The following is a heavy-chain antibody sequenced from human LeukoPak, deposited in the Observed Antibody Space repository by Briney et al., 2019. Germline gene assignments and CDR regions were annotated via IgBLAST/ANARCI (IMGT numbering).Heavy chain of an antibody. CDR2: ISGSGGST. J-gene: IGHJ6*02. CDR1: GFTFSSYA. V-gene: IGHV3-23*01. D-gene: IGHD3-3*01. CDR3: AKGNYDSWSGYVRPYYYYGMDV. Sequence: GGSLRLSCAASGFTFSSYAMSWVRQAPGKGLEWVSAISGSGGSTYYADSVKGRFTISRDNSKNTLYLQMNSLRAEDTAVYYCAKGNYDSWSGYVRPYYYYGMDVWGQGTTVTVSS.